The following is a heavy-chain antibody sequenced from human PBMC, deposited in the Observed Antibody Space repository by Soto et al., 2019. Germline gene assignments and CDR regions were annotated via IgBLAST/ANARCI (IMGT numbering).Heavy chain of an antibody. D-gene: IGHD3-10*01. CDR1: GGSISSGGYY. Sequence: SETLSLTCTVSGGSISSGGYYWSWIRQHPGKGLEWIGYTYYSGSTYYNPSLKSRVTISVDTSKNRFSLKLSSVTAADTAVYYCARTSSYGSGSYSNFDYWGQGTLVTVSS. CDR3: ARTSSYGSGSYSNFDY. J-gene: IGHJ4*02. V-gene: IGHV4-31*03. CDR2: TYYSGST.